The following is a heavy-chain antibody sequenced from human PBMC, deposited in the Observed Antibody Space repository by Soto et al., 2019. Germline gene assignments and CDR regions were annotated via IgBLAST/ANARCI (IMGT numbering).Heavy chain of an antibody. J-gene: IGHJ6*02. CDR2: ISSSSSYI. Sequence: TGGSLRLSCAASGFTFSSYSMNWVRQAPGKGLEWVSSISSSSSYIYYADSVKGRFTISRDNAKNSLYLQMNSLRAEDTAVYYCARDFGYSGYDHYYYYGMDVWGQGTTVTVSS. CDR3: ARDFGYSGYDHYYYYGMDV. D-gene: IGHD5-12*01. CDR1: GFTFSSYS. V-gene: IGHV3-21*01.